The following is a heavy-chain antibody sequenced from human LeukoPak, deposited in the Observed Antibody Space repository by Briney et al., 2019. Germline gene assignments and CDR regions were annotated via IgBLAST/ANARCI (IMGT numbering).Heavy chain of an antibody. V-gene: IGHV3-30*02. CDR3: GGSSIDAFDI. J-gene: IGHJ3*02. CDR2: TRYDGSNK. D-gene: IGHD6-19*01. Sequence: GGSLRLSCAASGFTFSSYGMHWVRQAPGKGLEWVAFTRYDGSNKYYADSVKGRFTISRDNSKNTLYLQMNSLRAEDTAVYYCGGSSIDAFDIWGQGTMVTVSS. CDR1: GFTFSSYG.